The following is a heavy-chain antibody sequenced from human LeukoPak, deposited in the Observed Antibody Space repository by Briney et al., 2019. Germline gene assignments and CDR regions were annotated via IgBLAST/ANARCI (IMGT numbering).Heavy chain of an antibody. Sequence: GGSLRLSCAASGFTVSSNYVSWVSQAQGEGLESVSVIYSDGSTYYADSVKGRFTISRENSKNTLYLQMNSLRAEDTAVYYCARNDYGGNNGGSYRPRGQDYWGQGTLLTVSS. CDR2: IYSDGST. CDR3: ARNDYGGNNGGSYRPRGQDY. V-gene: IGHV3-66*02. J-gene: IGHJ4*02. CDR1: GFTVSSNY. D-gene: IGHD4-23*01.